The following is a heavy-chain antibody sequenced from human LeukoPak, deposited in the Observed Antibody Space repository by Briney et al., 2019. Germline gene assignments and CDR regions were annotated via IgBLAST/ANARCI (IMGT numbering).Heavy chain of an antibody. Sequence: GGSLRLSCAASGFTFSDYYMSWIRQAPGKGLEWVSYISSSGSTIYYADSVKGRFTISRDNAKNSLYLQMNSLRAEDTAVYYCARQDTAIPSSWFDPWGQGTLVTVSS. V-gene: IGHV3-11*01. CDR1: GFTFSDYY. J-gene: IGHJ5*02. CDR3: ARQDTAIPSSWFDP. D-gene: IGHD5-18*01. CDR2: ISSSGSTI.